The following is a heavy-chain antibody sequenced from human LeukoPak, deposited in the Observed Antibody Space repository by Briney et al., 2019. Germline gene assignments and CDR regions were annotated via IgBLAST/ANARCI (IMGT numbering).Heavy chain of an antibody. V-gene: IGHV3-48*03. D-gene: IGHD3-22*01. CDR1: GFTFSSYE. J-gene: IGHJ4*02. Sequence: PGGSLRLSCAASGFTFSSYEMNWVRQAPGKELEWVSYISSSGSTIYYADSVKGRFTISRDNAKNSLYLQMNSLRAEDTALYYCARDRGYYDRESFDYWGQGTLVTVSS. CDR3: ARDRGYYDRESFDY. CDR2: ISSSGSTI.